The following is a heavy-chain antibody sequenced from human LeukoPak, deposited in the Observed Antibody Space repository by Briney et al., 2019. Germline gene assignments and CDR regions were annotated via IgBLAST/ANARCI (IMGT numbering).Heavy chain of an antibody. CDR2: INSDGSST. Sequence: PGGSLRLSCAASGFTFSSYWMHWVRQAPGKGLVWISRINSDGSSTNYADSVKGRFTISRDNAKNTLYLQMNSLRAEDAAVYYCARAAYSSSSRNWFDPWGQGTLVTVS. D-gene: IGHD6-6*01. J-gene: IGHJ5*02. V-gene: IGHV3-74*01. CDR1: GFTFSSYW. CDR3: ARAAYSSSSRNWFDP.